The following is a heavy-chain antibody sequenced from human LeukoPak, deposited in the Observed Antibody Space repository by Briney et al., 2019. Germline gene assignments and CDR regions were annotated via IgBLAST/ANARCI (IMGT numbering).Heavy chain of an antibody. CDR3: ARDLFTVTFNWFDP. D-gene: IGHD4-11*01. CDR2: IYYSGST. Sequence: SETLSLTCTVSGGSISNYYWGWIRQPPGKGLEWIGSIYYSGSTYYNPSLKSRVTISVDTSKNQFSLKLSSVTAADTAVYYCARDLFTVTFNWFDPWGQGTLVTVSS. V-gene: IGHV4-39*07. CDR1: GGSISNYY. J-gene: IGHJ5*02.